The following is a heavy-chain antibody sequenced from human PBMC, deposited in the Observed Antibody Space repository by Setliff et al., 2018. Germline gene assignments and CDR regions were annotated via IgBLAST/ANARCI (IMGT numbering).Heavy chain of an antibody. CDR2: ISAYNGNT. CDR3: ARDLGGLHLTMYHFDY. J-gene: IGHJ4*02. V-gene: IGHV1-18*01. Sequence: ASVKVSCKASGYTFTSYGISWVRQAPGQGLEWMGWISAYNGNTNYAQKLQGRVTMTTDTSTGTAYMELRSLRSDDTAVYYCARDLGGLHLTMYHFDYGGQGTLVTVSS. D-gene: IGHD3-10*02. CDR1: GYTFTSYG.